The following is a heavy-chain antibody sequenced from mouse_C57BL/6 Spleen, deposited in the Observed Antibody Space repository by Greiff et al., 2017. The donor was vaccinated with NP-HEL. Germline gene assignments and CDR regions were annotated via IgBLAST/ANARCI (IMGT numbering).Heavy chain of an antibody. CDR1: GYTFTSYW. J-gene: IGHJ4*01. CDR2: IYPSDSET. CDR3: ARGDSYSPYAMDY. V-gene: IGHV1-61*01. Sequence: VQLQQPGAELVRPGSSVKLSCKASGYTFTSYWMDWVKQRPGQGLEWIGNIYPSDSETHYNQKFKDKATLTVDKSSSTAYMQLSSLTSEDSAVYYCARGDSYSPYAMDYWGQGTSVTVSS. D-gene: IGHD2-12*01.